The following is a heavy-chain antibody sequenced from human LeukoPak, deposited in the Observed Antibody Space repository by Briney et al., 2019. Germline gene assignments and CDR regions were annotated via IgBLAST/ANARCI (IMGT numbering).Heavy chain of an antibody. J-gene: IGHJ3*01. CDR2: IIPIFGTA. CDR1: GGTFSSYA. Sequence: ASVKVSCKASGGTFSSYAISWVRQAPGQGLEWMGGIIPIFGTANYAQKFQGRVTITADESTSTAYMELSSLRSDDTAVYYCARDMSTAVTPISYAFDVWGQGTMVTVSS. CDR3: ARDMSTAVTPISYAFDV. V-gene: IGHV1-69*13. D-gene: IGHD4-23*01.